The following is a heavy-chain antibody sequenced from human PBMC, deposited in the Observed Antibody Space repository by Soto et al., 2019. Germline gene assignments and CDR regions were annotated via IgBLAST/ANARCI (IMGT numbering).Heavy chain of an antibody. Sequence: GASVKVSCKASGFTFTSSAMQWVRQARGQRLEWIGWIVVGSGNTNYAQKFQERVTITRDMSTSTAYMELSSLRSEDTAVYYCAAGMDYGDYVAGKNYYYYYMDVWGKGTTV. D-gene: IGHD4-17*01. J-gene: IGHJ6*03. V-gene: IGHV1-58*02. CDR1: GFTFTSSA. CDR2: IVVGSGNT. CDR3: AAGMDYGDYVAGKNYYYYYMDV.